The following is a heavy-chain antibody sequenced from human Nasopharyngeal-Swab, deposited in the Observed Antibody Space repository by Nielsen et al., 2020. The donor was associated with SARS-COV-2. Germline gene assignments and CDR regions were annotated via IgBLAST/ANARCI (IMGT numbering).Heavy chain of an antibody. Sequence: LSLTCAASAFTVSRYGFHWVRQAPGKGLEWVAVIRPGGDSRIYGDSMKGRFAVSRDNSKNTLYLQIDDLRSEDTAVYYCARDGPNWNLDYWGQGTLVTVSS. CDR3: ARDGPNWNLDY. J-gene: IGHJ4*02. CDR2: IRPGGDSR. D-gene: IGHD1-1*01. CDR1: AFTVSRYG. V-gene: IGHV3-33*01.